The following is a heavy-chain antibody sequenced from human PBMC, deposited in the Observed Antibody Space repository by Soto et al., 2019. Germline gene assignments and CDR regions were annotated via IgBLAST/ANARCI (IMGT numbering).Heavy chain of an antibody. CDR2: ISSSSSYI. CDR1: GFSFSSYG. D-gene: IGHD3-22*01. Sequence: EVQLVESGGGLVKPGGSLRLSCAASGFSFSSYGMNCVRQAPRKGLEWVSFISSSSSYIYYADSVKGRFTISRDDAKNSLFLQMNSLRAEDTAVYYCARVNYDSRGYFSTIDDWGQGTLVTVSS. CDR3: ARVNYDSRGYFSTIDD. V-gene: IGHV3-21*01. J-gene: IGHJ4*02.